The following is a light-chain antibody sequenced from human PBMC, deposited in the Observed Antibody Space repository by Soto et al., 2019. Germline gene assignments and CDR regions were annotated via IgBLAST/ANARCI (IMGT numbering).Light chain of an antibody. J-gene: IGLJ1*01. CDR3: AAWDDSLNAFYV. CDR1: NSNIGRNT. V-gene: IGLV1-44*01. Sequence: QTVLTQPPSASGTPGQRVTVSCSGSNSNIGRNTVNWYQHLPGTAPKLLIYTNDQRPSGVPDRFSGSKSGTSASLAISGLQSEDEADYYCAAWDDSLNAFYVFGTGTKVT. CDR2: TND.